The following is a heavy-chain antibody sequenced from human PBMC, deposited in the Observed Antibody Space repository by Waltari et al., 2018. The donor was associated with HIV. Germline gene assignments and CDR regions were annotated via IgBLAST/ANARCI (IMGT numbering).Heavy chain of an antibody. J-gene: IGHJ3*02. CDR1: GGSISRRSYY. Sequence: QLQLQESGPGLVQPSETLSLTCTVSGGSISRRSYYWGWIRQPPGKGLGWIGSIYYSGSTYYNPSLKSRVTISVDTSKNQFSLKLSSVTAADTAVYYCARRRMDAFDIWGQGTMVTVSS. V-gene: IGHV4-39*01. CDR3: ARRRMDAFDI. CDR2: IYYSGST.